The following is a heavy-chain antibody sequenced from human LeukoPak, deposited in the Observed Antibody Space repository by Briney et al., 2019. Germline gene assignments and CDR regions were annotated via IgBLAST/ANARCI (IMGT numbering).Heavy chain of an antibody. CDR2: INPSGTST. Sequence: GASVKVSCKTSGYTFTNFYLHWVRQALGQGLEWMGIINPSGTSTSYAQKFQGRVTMTRDMSTSTVYMELSSLRSEDTAVYYCARGPAAVIAPGDYWGQGTLVTVSS. V-gene: IGHV1-46*01. CDR3: ARGPAAVIAPGDY. J-gene: IGHJ4*02. CDR1: GYTFTNFY. D-gene: IGHD2-21*01.